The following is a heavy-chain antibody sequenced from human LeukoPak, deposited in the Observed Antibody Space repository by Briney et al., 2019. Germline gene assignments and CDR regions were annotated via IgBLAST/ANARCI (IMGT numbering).Heavy chain of an antibody. D-gene: IGHD3-10*01. CDR3: AKTVRGATLY. J-gene: IGHJ4*02. CDR2: IKEDGSEK. CDR1: GFTCSSYW. Sequence: GGSLRLSCAASGFTCSSYWMSWVRQAPGKGLEWVANIKEDGSEKYYVDSVKGRFTISRDNAKNSLYLQMNSLRAEDTAVYYCAKTVRGATLYWGQGTLVTVSS. V-gene: IGHV3-7*05.